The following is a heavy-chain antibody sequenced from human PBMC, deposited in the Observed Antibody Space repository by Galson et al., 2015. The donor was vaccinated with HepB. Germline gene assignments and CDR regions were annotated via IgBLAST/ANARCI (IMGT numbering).Heavy chain of an antibody. CDR3: TRVRYYDSSGYYHATEHYYYYGMDV. CDR1: GFTFGDYA. V-gene: IGHV3-49*04. CDR2: IRSKAYGGTT. D-gene: IGHD3-22*01. J-gene: IGHJ6*02. Sequence: SLRLSCAASGFTFGDYAMSWVRQAPGKGLEWVGFIRSKAYGGTTEYAASVKGRFTISRDDSKSIAYLQMNSLKTEDTAVYYCTRVRYYDSSGYYHATEHYYYYGMDVWGQGTTVTVSS.